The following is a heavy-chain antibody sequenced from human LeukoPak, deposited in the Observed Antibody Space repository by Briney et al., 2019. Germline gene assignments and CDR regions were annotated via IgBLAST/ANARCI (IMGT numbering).Heavy chain of an antibody. Sequence: AATVKVSCKASGYTFTSYGISWVRQAPGQGLEWMGWISAYNGNTNYAQKLQGRVTMTTDTSTSTAYMELRSLRSDDTAVYYCAQAHLACSSCPTFDYWGQGTLVTVSS. J-gene: IGHJ4*02. CDR1: GYTFTSYG. V-gene: IGHV1-18*01. D-gene: IGHD2-2*01. CDR2: ISAYNGNT. CDR3: AQAHLACSSCPTFDY.